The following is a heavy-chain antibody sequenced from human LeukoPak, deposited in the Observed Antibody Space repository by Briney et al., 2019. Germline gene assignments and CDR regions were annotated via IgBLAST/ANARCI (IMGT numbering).Heavy chain of an antibody. CDR3: ARFLRDSMVRSDAFDI. Sequence: SVKVSCKASGYTFTSYGISWVRQAPGQGLEWMGWISAYNGNTNYAQKLQGRVTMTTDTSTSTAYMELRSLRSDDTAVYYCARFLRDSMVRSDAFDICGQGTMVTVSS. CDR1: GYTFTSYG. CDR2: ISAYNGNT. D-gene: IGHD3-10*01. V-gene: IGHV1-18*01. J-gene: IGHJ3*02.